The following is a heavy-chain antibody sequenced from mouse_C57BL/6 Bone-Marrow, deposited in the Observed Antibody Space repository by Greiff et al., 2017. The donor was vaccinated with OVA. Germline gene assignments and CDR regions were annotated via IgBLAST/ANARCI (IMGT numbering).Heavy chain of an antibody. Sequence: EVQVVESGGDLVKPGGSLKLSCAASGFTFSSYGLSWVRQTPDKRLEWVATISSGGSYTYYPDSVKGRFTISRDNAKNTLYLQMSSLKSEDTAMYYCARHYYYGTRYFDYWGQGTTLTVSS. CDR1: GFTFSSYG. CDR2: ISSGGSYT. J-gene: IGHJ2*01. D-gene: IGHD1-1*01. V-gene: IGHV5-6*01. CDR3: ARHYYYGTRYFDY.